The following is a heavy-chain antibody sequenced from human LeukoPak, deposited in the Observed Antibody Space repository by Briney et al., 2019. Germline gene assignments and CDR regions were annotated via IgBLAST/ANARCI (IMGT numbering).Heavy chain of an antibody. D-gene: IGHD4-11*01. CDR3: SRDQTTAGPSTVDC. Sequence: GGSLRLSCAASGFTFSRYWMHWGRQVPGKGLVWVSRISSDGSNIIYADSVKGRFTISRDNAKSTLYLEMNSLRAEDTAVYFCSRDQTTAGPSTVDCWGQGTLVTVSP. CDR2: ISSDGSNI. V-gene: IGHV3-74*01. J-gene: IGHJ4*02. CDR1: GFTFSRYW.